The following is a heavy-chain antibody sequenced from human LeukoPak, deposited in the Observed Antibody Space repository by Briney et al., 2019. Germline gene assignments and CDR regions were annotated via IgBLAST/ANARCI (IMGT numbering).Heavy chain of an antibody. CDR1: GGSITSYY. V-gene: IGHV4-59*01. Sequence: PSETLSLTCTVSGGSITSYYWSWIRQPPGKGLAWIGYIYYSGSTNYNPSLKSRVTISVDTSKNQFSLNLTSVTAADTAVYYCARFTPQGYGWGGYNRFDPWGQGTLVTVSS. CDR2: IYYSGST. CDR3: ARFTPQGYGWGGYNRFDP. D-gene: IGHD3-16*01. J-gene: IGHJ5*02.